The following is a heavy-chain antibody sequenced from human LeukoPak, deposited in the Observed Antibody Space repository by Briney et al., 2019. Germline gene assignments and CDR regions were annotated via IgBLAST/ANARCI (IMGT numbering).Heavy chain of an antibody. CDR3: ARPSRIPPYYFDY. CDR1: GYTFTSYH. Sequence: ASVKVSCKAPGYTFTSYHMHWVRQAPGQGLEWMGIINPSGGSTSYAQKFQGRVTMTRDTSTSTVYMELSSLRSEDTAVYYCARPSRIPPYYFDYWGQGTLVTVSS. D-gene: IGHD2-15*01. V-gene: IGHV1-46*01. CDR2: INPSGGST. J-gene: IGHJ4*02.